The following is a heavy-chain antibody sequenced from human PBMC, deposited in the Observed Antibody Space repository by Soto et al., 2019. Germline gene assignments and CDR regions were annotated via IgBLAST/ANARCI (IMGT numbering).Heavy chain of an antibody. Sequence: ASVKVSCKASGYTFTSYYMHWVRQAPGQGLEWMGIINSSGGSTSYAQKFQGRVTMTRDTSASTVYMELSSLRSEDTAVYYCARHLTVTTSPFDYWGQGTLVTVSS. CDR2: INSSGGST. CDR1: GYTFTSYY. D-gene: IGHD4-17*01. J-gene: IGHJ4*02. CDR3: ARHLTVTTSPFDY. V-gene: IGHV1-46*01.